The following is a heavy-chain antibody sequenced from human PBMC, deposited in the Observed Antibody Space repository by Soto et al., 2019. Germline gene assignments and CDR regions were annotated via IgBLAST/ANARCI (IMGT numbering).Heavy chain of an antibody. Sequence: GGSLRLSCAASGFTFSSYWMSWVRQAPGKGLEWVANIKQDGSEKYYVDSVKGRFTISRDNAKNSLYLQMNSLRAEDTAVYYCARDVGLPVDYYYMDVWGKGTTVTVSS. CDR3: ARDVGLPVDYYYMDV. J-gene: IGHJ6*03. D-gene: IGHD1-7*01. V-gene: IGHV3-7*01. CDR2: IKQDGSEK. CDR1: GFTFSSYW.